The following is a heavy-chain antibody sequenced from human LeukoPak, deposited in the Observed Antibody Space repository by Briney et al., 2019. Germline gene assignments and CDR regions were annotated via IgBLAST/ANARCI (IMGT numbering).Heavy chain of an antibody. Sequence: GGSLRLSCAASGFTFSSNNMNWVRQAPGKGLEWVSYIGSSSTIYYADSVKGRFTISRDNAKNSLYLQMNSLRAENTAVYYCARQSVGLGYYFDYWGQGTLVTVSS. CDR3: ARQSVGLGYYFDY. CDR2: IGSSSTI. V-gene: IGHV3-48*01. J-gene: IGHJ4*02. CDR1: GFTFSSNN. D-gene: IGHD1-26*01.